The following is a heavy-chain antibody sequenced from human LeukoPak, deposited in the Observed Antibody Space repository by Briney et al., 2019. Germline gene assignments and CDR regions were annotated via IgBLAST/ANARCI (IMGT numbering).Heavy chain of an antibody. V-gene: IGHV3-23*01. CDR1: GFPFSSYW. CDR3: AKDPAAGSFDY. Sequence: PGGSLRLSCVASGFPFSSYWMSWVRQAPGKGLEWVSAISGSGGSTYYADSVKGRFTISRDNSKNTLYLQMNSLRAEDTAVYYCAKDPAAGSFDYWGQGTLVTVSS. J-gene: IGHJ4*02. CDR2: ISGSGGST. D-gene: IGHD6-13*01.